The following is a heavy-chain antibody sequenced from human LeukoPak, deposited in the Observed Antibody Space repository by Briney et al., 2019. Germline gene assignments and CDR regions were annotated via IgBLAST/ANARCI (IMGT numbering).Heavy chain of an antibody. V-gene: IGHV3-74*01. CDR1: RVTFRADW. CDR3: ARRLPYYYYMDV. Sequence: GGSLRLSCAAPRVTFRADWMRWGRQAPGKGLVWVSRINSDGSSTSYADSVKGRFTISRDNTKNTRYLQMNNLRAEDTAVYCCARRLPYYYYMDVWGKGTTVTVSS. CDR2: INSDGSST. J-gene: IGHJ6*03. D-gene: IGHD4-11*01.